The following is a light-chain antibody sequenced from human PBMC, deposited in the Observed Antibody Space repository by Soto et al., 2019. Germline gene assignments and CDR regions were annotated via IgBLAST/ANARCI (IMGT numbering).Light chain of an antibody. Sequence: DIQMTQSPSSLSASVGDRLTITSQPSQDISNHLNWYQQKPGKAPKLLIYDASNLETGVPSRFSGSGSGTDFTVTISSLQPEDFATYSCQQYYNLPITFGQGTRLEI. CDR3: QQYYNLPIT. J-gene: IGKJ5*01. CDR2: DAS. V-gene: IGKV1-33*01. CDR1: QDISNH.